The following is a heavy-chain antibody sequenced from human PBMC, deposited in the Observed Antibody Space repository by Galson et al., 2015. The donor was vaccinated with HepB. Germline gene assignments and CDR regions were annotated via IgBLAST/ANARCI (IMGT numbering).Heavy chain of an antibody. CDR3: ARGRGGYCSSTSCWADFDY. Sequence: SVKVSCKASGGTFSSYAISWVRQAPGQGLEWMGGIIPIFGTANYAQKFQGRVTITADESTSTAYMELSSLRSEDTAVYYCARGRGGYCSSTSCWADFDYWGQGTLVTVSS. J-gene: IGHJ4*02. D-gene: IGHD2-2*01. CDR1: GGTFSSYA. V-gene: IGHV1-69*13. CDR2: IIPIFGTA.